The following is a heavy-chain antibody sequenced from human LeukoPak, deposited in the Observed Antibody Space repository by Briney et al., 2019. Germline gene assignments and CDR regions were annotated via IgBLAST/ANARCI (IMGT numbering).Heavy chain of an antibody. Sequence: SEPLSLTCTVSGGSINNYYGGWIRQTPGKGLELIGYIYYSGTTNYNPSLNSRVSISVDTSKKQFSLKLSSVTSADTAVYYCARSPGGGFDIWGHAIKVTVSS. CDR2: IYYSGTT. CDR1: GGSINNYY. J-gene: IGHJ3*02. D-gene: IGHD2-15*01. CDR3: ARSPGGGFDI. V-gene: IGHV4-59*01.